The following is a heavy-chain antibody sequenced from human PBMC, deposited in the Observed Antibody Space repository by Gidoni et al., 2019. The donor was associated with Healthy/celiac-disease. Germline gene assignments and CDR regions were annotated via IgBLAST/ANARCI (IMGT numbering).Heavy chain of an antibody. J-gene: IGHJ4*02. CDR1: GFTFDDYA. D-gene: IGHD2-8*01. CDR2: ISWNSGSI. V-gene: IGHV3-9*01. Sequence: EVQLVESGGGLVQPGRSLRLSCAASGFTFDDYAMPWVRQAPGKGLEWVSGISWNSGSIGYADSVKGRFTISRDNAKNSLYLQMNSLRAEDTALYYCAKAPCPVPNTNGVCYTIDYWGQGTLVTVSS. CDR3: AKAPCPVPNTNGVCYTIDY.